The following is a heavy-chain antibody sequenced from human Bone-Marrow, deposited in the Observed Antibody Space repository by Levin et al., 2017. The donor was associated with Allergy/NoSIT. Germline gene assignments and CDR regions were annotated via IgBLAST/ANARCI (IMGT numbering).Heavy chain of an antibody. CDR2: ISYDGSNK. CDR3: AKDRGGEDSSSSGYYYGMDG. Sequence: GGSLRLSCAASGFTFSSYGMHWVRQAPGKGLEWVAVISYDGSNKYYADSVKGRFTISRDNSKNTLYLQMNSLRAEDTAVYYCAKDRGGEDSSSSGYYYGMDGWGQGTTVTVSS. CDR1: GFTFSSYG. V-gene: IGHV3-30*18. J-gene: IGHJ6*02. D-gene: IGHD6-6*01.